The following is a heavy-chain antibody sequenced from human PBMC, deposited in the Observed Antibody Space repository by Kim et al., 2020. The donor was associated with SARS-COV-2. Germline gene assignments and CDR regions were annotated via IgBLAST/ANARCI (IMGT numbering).Heavy chain of an antibody. D-gene: IGHD2-2*01. J-gene: IGHJ6*02. CDR1: GGSISSYY. V-gene: IGHV4-4*07. CDR3: AREGAGIVVVPAAIYYYYGMDV. Sequence: SETLSLTCTVSGGSISSYYWSWIRQPAGKGLEWIGRIYTSGSTNYNPSLKSRVTMSVDTSKNQFSLKLSSVTAAVTAVYYCAREGAGIVVVPAAIYYYYGMDVWGQGTTVTVSS. CDR2: IYTSGST.